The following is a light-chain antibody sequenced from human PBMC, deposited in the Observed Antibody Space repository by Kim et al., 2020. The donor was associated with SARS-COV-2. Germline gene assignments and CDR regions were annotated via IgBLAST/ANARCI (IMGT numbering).Light chain of an antibody. Sequence: SPGERATLSCRACQSVSSYLAWYQQTPGQAPRLLTYDASNRATGSPARSSGSGSGTDFTLTISSLEPEDFAVYYCQQRSNWPPITFGQGTRLEIK. CDR3: QQRSNWPPIT. V-gene: IGKV3-11*01. J-gene: IGKJ5*01. CDR2: DAS. CDR1: QSVSSY.